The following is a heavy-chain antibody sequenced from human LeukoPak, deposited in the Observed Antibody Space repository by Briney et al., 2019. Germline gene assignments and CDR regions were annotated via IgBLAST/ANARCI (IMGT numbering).Heavy chain of an antibody. Sequence: SQTLSLTCAISGDSVSSNSAAWNWVRQSPSRGLEWLGRTYYRSRWFNDYAVSVQSRIVIIADTSKNQFSLQLASVTPEDTAVYYCAASSGGFYSWGQGTLVTVSS. CDR3: AASSGGFYS. J-gene: IGHJ4*02. CDR1: GDSVSSNSAA. CDR2: TYYRSRWFN. D-gene: IGHD2-15*01. V-gene: IGHV6-1*01.